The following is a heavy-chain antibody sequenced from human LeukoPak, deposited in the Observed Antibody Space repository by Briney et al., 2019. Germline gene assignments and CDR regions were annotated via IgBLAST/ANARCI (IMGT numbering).Heavy chain of an antibody. D-gene: IGHD3-22*01. Sequence: GGSLRLSCAASGFTFSSYEMNWVRQAPGKGLEWVSYISSSGSTIYYADSVKGRFTISRDNAKNSLYLQMNSLRAEDTAVYYCARADYYDSSGHDYWGQGTLVTVSS. J-gene: IGHJ4*02. CDR1: GFTFSSYE. V-gene: IGHV3-48*03. CDR3: ARADYYDSSGHDY. CDR2: ISSSGSTI.